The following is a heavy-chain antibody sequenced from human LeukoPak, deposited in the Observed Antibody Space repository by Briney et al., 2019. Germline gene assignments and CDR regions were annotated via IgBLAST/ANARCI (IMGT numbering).Heavy chain of an antibody. CDR2: ISSSSSYI. J-gene: IGHJ3*02. CDR3: ARDPPYNWNDAWGAFDI. Sequence: KPVGSLRLSCAASGFTFSSYEMNWVRQAPGKGLEWVSSISSSSSYIYYADPVKGRFTISRDNAKNSLYLQMNSLRAEDTAVYYCARDPPYNWNDAWGAFDIWGQGTMVTVSS. CDR1: GFTFSSYE. D-gene: IGHD1-1*01. V-gene: IGHV3-21*01.